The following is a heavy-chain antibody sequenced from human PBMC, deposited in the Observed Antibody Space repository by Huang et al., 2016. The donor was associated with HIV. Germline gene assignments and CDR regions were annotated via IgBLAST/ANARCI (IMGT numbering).Heavy chain of an antibody. D-gene: IGHD3-10*01. CDR1: GGSFSGYY. CDR2: ITHSGST. J-gene: IGHJ4*02. Sequence: QVQLHQWGAGLLKPSETLSLTCAVYGGSFSGYYWSWIRQPPGKGLEWIGEITHSGSTNYNPALKSRVTRSEETSKNQFSLKLSSVTAAATAVYYCARAPHYGSGSYYYWGQGTLVTVSS. V-gene: IGHV4-34*01. CDR3: ARAPHYGSGSYYY.